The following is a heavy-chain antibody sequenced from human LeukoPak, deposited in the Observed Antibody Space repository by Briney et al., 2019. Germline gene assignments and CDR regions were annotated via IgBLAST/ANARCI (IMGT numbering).Heavy chain of an antibody. CDR2: MNPNSGNT. CDR1: GYTFTSYD. D-gene: IGHD6-13*01. CDR3: ARAYSSSGKYYFDY. Sequence: ASVKVSCKASGYTFTSYDTNWVRQATGQGLEWMGWMNPNSGNTGYAQKFQGRVTMTRNTSISTAYMELSSLRSEDTAVYYCARAYSSSGKYYFDYWGQGTLVTVSS. V-gene: IGHV1-8*01. J-gene: IGHJ4*02.